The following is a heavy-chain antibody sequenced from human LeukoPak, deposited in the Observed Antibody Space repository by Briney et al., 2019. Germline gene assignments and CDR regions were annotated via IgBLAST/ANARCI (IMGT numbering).Heavy chain of an antibody. CDR1: GGSISSYY. V-gene: IGHV4-4*07. Sequence: SETLSLTCTVSGGSISSYYWSWIRQPAGKGLEWIGRIYTSGSTNYNPSLKSRVTMSVDMSKNQFSLKLSSVTAADTAVYYCARVQLTTVTGYFDYWGQGTLVTVSS. J-gene: IGHJ4*02. D-gene: IGHD4-17*01. CDR3: ARVQLTTVTGYFDY. CDR2: IYTSGST.